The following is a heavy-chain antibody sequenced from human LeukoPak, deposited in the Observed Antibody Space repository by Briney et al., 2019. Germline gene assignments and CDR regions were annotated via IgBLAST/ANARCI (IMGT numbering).Heavy chain of an antibody. D-gene: IGHD2-2*01. CDR2: ISGSGGST. CDR1: GFTFSSYA. CDR3: AKDASSHSKRYFDP. J-gene: IGHJ5*02. Sequence: GGSLRLSCAASGFTFSSYAMSWVRQAPRKGLEWVSAISGSGGSTYYADSVKGRFTISRDNSKNTLYLQMNSLGAEDTALYYCAKDASSHSKRYFDPWGQGTLVTVSS. V-gene: IGHV3-23*01.